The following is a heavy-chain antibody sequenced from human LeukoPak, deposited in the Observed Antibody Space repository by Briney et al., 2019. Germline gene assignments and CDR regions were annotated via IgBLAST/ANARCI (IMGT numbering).Heavy chain of an antibody. CDR2: IYYSGST. CDR3: ARVLVNYGSGSYPNWFDP. V-gene: IGHV4-59*01. J-gene: IGHJ5*02. D-gene: IGHD3-10*01. Sequence: SETLSLTCTVSGGSISSYYWSWIRQPPGKGLEWIGYIYYSGSTNYNPSLKSRVTISVDTSKNQFSLKLSSVTAADTAVYYCARVLVNYGSGSYPNWFDPWGQGTLVTVSS. CDR1: GGSISSYY.